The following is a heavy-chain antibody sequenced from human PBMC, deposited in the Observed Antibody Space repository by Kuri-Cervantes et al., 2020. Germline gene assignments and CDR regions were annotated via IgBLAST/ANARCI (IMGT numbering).Heavy chain of an antibody. CDR3: ARPRYSSSSPGYFDY. D-gene: IGHD6-6*01. Sequence: GSLRLSCTVSGGSISSYYWSWIRQPPGKGLEWIGCIYYSGSTNYNSSLKSRVTMSLDTSKNQLSLKLSSVTAADTAVYYCARPRYSSSSPGYFDYWGQGTLATVSS. V-gene: IGHV4-59*01. CDR1: GGSISSYY. J-gene: IGHJ4*02. CDR2: IYYSGST.